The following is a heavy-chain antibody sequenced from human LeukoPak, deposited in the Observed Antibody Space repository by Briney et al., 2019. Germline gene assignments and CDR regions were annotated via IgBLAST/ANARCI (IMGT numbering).Heavy chain of an antibody. D-gene: IGHD3-22*01. CDR1: GGSISSYY. CDR2: IYYSGST. J-gene: IGHJ5*02. V-gene: IGHV4-59*01. CDR3: ARGNYYDSSGYYYLSWFDP. Sequence: PSETLSLTCTVSGGSISSYYCGWIRQPPGTGLEWNGYIYYSGSTNYNPSLKSRVTISVDTSKNQFSLKLSSVTAADTAVYYCARGNYYDSSGYYYLSWFDPWGQGTLLTVSS.